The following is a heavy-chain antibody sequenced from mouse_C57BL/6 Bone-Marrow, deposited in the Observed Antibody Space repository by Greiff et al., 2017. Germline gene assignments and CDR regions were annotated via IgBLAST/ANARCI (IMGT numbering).Heavy chain of an antibody. J-gene: IGHJ4*01. CDR2: IHPNSGST. Sequence: QVQLQQSGAELVKPGASVKLSCKASGYTFTSYWMHWVKQRPGQGLEWIGMIHPNSGSTNYNEKFKSKATLTVDKSSSPAYMQLSSLTSEDSAVCYCARDAPWAMDYWGQGTSVTVSS. CDR1: GYTFTSYW. V-gene: IGHV1-64*01. CDR3: ARDAPWAMDY.